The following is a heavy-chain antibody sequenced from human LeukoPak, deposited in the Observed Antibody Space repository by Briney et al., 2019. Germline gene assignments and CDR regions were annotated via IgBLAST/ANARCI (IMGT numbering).Heavy chain of an antibody. V-gene: IGHV1-8*01. CDR2: INPNSGNT. CDR3: ARAIRNSGWSTNWFDP. CDR1: GYTFTSYD. D-gene: IGHD6-19*01. J-gene: IGHJ5*02. Sequence: ASVKVSCKASGYTFTSYDINWVRQATGQGLEWMGWINPNSGNTGYAQKFQGRVTMTRNTSISTAYMELSSLRSEDTAVYYCARAIRNSGWSTNWFDPWGQGTLVTVSS.